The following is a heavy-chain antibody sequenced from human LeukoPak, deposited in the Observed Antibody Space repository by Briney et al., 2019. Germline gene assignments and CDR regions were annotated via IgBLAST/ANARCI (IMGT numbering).Heavy chain of an antibody. CDR1: GFTFSNYG. Sequence: GGSLRLSCSASGFTFSNYGMLWVRQAPGKGLEWVAVVSYDGRLKYYADSVKGRFTVFRDNSKNTLYLEMNSLKTEDTAMYYCAKERFERASNSFDYWGQGTLVTVSS. CDR3: AKERFERASNSFDY. CDR2: VSYDGRLK. J-gene: IGHJ4*02. D-gene: IGHD6-13*01. V-gene: IGHV3-30*18.